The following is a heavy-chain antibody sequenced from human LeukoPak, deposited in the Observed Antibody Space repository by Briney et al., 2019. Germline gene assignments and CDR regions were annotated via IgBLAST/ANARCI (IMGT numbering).Heavy chain of an antibody. CDR2: IKKDGSEK. CDR3: AKYHYGSETSLGY. V-gene: IGHV3-7*01. J-gene: IGHJ4*02. Sequence: GGSLRLSCAASGFTFSNYWMSWVRQAPGKGLEWVANIKKDGSEKYYEDSVKGRFTISRDNAKDSLYLQMNSLRAEDTAVYYCAKYHYGSETSLGYWGQGTLVTVSS. D-gene: IGHD3-10*01. CDR1: GFTFSNYW.